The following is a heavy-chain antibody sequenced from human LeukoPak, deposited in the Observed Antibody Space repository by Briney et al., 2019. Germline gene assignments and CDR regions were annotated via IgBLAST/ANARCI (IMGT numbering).Heavy chain of an antibody. CDR2: IYYSGST. J-gene: IGHJ5*02. V-gene: IGHV4-39*01. CDR1: RGSLSSSSYY. CDR3: ARLSRVPAAIIDNWFEP. D-gene: IGHD2-2*02. Sequence: SETLSLTCTVSRGSLSSSSYYWGWIRQPPGKRLERIGSIYYSGSTYYNPSLKSRVTLSVDTSKNQFSLKLSSVTGALRPAHYWARLSRVPAAIIDNWFEPCGQGTLVTVSS.